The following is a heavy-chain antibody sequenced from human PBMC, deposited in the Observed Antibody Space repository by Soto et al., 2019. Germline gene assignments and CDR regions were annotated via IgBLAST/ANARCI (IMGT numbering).Heavy chain of an antibody. V-gene: IGHV3-11*03. CDR3: ATGTYHADDVYDI. CDR2: INRRSTYT. J-gene: IGHJ3*02. Sequence: GGSLRLSCAASGLSFSDNFMSWIRQAPGKGLEFVSYINRRSTYTDYADSVRGRFTISRDNAKNSLYLEMNSLRVEDTAIYYCATGTYHADDVYDIWGQGTLVTVS. D-gene: IGHD1-26*01. CDR1: GLSFSDNF.